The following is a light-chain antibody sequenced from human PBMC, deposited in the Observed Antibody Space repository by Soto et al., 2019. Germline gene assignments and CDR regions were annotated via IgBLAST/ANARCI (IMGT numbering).Light chain of an antibody. Sequence: DIQMTQSTSTLSASVGATAPVTWRASQSVSGWLAWYQQKPGEAPKLLIYDASALPRGVPSRISGSGSGTEFTLTISSLQPEDLATYYCQQVTRYTVTFGEGTKVEIK. J-gene: IGKJ4*01. CDR3: QQVTRYTVT. CDR1: QSVSGW. V-gene: IGKV1-5*01. CDR2: DAS.